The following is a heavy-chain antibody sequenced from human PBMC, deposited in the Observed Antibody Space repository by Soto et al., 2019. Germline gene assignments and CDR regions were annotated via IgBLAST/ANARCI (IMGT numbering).Heavy chain of an antibody. D-gene: IGHD3-22*01. J-gene: IGHJ4*02. Sequence: GESLKISCKGSGYSFAGYWITWERQKPGKGLEWMGRIDPSDSQTYYSPSFRGHVTISVTKSITTVFLQWSSLRASDTAMYYCARQIYDSDTGPNFQYYFDSWGQGTPVTVSS. CDR3: ARQIYDSDTGPNFQYYFDS. CDR2: IDPSDSQT. CDR1: GYSFAGYW. V-gene: IGHV5-10-1*01.